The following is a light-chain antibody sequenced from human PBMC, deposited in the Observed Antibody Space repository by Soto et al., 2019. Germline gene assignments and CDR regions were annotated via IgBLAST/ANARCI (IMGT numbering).Light chain of an antibody. CDR2: DAS. J-gene: IGKJ4*01. Sequence: EIVLTQSPATLSLSPGERPTLSCRASQSVSSYLAWYQQKPGQAPRLLIYDASNRATGIPARFSGSGSGTDFTLTISSXEPEDFAVYNCQQRSNWPATFGGGTKVDIK. CDR3: QQRSNWPAT. CDR1: QSVSSY. V-gene: IGKV3-11*01.